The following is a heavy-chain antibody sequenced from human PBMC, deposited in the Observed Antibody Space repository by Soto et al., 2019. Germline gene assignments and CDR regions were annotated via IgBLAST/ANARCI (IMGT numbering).Heavy chain of an antibody. CDR2: TYFRGSA. J-gene: IGHJ5*02. Sequence: SETLSLTCDVSGVSITSHYWNWIRQSPGMGLEWIGSTYFRGSASNNPSLKSRVTISLDTSKDQLSLTLSAVTAADSAVYYCARDLRSRGWFDPWGPGILVTVSS. CDR1: GVSITSHY. V-gene: IGHV4-59*11. CDR3: ARDLRSRGWFDP.